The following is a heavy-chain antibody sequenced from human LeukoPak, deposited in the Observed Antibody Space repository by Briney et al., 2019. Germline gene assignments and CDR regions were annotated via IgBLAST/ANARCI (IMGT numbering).Heavy chain of an antibody. J-gene: IGHJ2*01. D-gene: IGHD3-9*01. CDR2: TYYSGST. CDR3: ARGDYDILTGPMSWYFDL. V-gene: IGHV4-59*01. CDR1: GDSISSYY. Sequence: SETLSLTCTVSGDSISSYYWSWIRQPPGKGLEWIGYTYYSGSTNYNPSLKSRVTISVDTSKNQFSLKLSSVTAADTAVYYCARGDYDILTGPMSWYFDLWGRGTLVTVSS.